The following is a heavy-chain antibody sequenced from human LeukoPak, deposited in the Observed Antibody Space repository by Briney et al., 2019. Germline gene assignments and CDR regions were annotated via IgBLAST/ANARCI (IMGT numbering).Heavy chain of an antibody. D-gene: IGHD1-26*01. CDR3: AGDSGSYSGYYYYYYMDV. J-gene: IGHJ6*03. Sequence: PSETLSLTCTVSGGSISSSSYYWGWIRQPPGKGLEWIGSIYYSGSTYYNPSLKSRVTISVDTSKNQFSLKLSSVTAADTAVYYCAGDSGSYSGYYYYYYMDVWGKGTTVTVSS. CDR2: IYYSGST. V-gene: IGHV4-39*07. CDR1: GGSISSSSYY.